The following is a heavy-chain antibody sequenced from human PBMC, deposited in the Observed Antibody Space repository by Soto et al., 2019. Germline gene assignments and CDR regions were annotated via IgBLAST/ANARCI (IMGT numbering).Heavy chain of an antibody. J-gene: IGHJ6*02. D-gene: IGHD5-18*01. CDR2: ISYDGSNK. CDR1: GFTFSSYG. CDR3: AKDGGYSYGYYYYYGMDV. Sequence: GGSLRLSCAASGFTFSSYGMRWVRQAPGKGLEWVAVISYDGSNKYYADSVKGRFTISRDNSKNTLYLQMNSLRAEDTAVYYCAKDGGYSYGYYYYYGMDVWGQGTTVTVSS. V-gene: IGHV3-30*18.